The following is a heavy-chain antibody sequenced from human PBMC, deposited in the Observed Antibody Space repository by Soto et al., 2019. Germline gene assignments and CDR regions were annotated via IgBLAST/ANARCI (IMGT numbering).Heavy chain of an antibody. V-gene: IGHV1-69*06. CDR3: ARDHHPYYYDXSGSHYFDY. Sequence: SVKVSCKASGGTFSSYAISWVRQAPGQGLEWMGGIIPIFGTANYAQKFQGRVTITADKSTSTAYMELSSLRSEDTAVYYCARDHHPYYYDXSGSHYFDYWGQGTLVTVSS. CDR2: IIPIFGTA. CDR1: GGTFSSYA. J-gene: IGHJ4*02. D-gene: IGHD3-22*01.